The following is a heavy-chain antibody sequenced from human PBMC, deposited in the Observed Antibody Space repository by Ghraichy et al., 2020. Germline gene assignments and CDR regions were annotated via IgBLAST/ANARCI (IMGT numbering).Heavy chain of an antibody. D-gene: IGHD6-19*01. J-gene: IGHJ4*02. CDR1: GFTFSRYW. CDR3: ARDPWIREWLD. CDR2: IKEDGSEK. V-gene: IGHV3-7*03. Sequence: GGSLRLSCAASGFTFSRYWMSWVRQAPGKGLELVANIKEDGSEKYYVDSVKGRFIISRDNAKNSLYLQMNSLRAEDTALYYCARDPWIREWLDWGQGTLVTVPP.